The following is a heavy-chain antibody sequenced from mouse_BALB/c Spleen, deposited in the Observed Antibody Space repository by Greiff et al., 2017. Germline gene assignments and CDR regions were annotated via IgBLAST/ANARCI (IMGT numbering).Heavy chain of an antibody. CDR1: GYTFTDYN. J-gene: IGHJ4*01. CDR2: IYPYNGGT. V-gene: IGHV1S29*02. Sequence: VHVKQSGPELVKPGASVKISCKASGYTFTDYNMHWVKQSHGKSLEWIGYIYPYNGGTGYNQKFKSKATLTVDNSSSTAHMELRSLTSEDSAVYYCARRSYGNHAMDYWGQGTSVTVSS. D-gene: IGHD2-10*02. CDR3: ARRSYGNHAMDY.